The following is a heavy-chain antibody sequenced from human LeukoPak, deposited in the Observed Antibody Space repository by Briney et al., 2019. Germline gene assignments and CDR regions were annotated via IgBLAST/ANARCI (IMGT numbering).Heavy chain of an antibody. Sequence: ASVKVSCKASGYTFTNYGISWVRQVPGQGLEWMGWISAYSGNTNYAQKFQDRVTLTIDTSTSTAYMELRSLRSDDTALFYCAGDRIASGMDYWGQGTLVTVSS. CDR3: AGDRIASGMDY. CDR1: GYTFTNYG. CDR2: ISAYSGNT. V-gene: IGHV1-18*01. D-gene: IGHD6-13*01. J-gene: IGHJ4*02.